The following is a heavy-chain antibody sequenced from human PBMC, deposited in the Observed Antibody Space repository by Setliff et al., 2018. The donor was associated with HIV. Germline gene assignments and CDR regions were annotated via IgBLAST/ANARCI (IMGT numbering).Heavy chain of an antibody. CDR2: ITSSGSTI. J-gene: IGHJ4*02. V-gene: IGHV3-11*04. D-gene: IGHD6-13*01. Sequence: PGGSLRLSCAASGFTFSDYYMSWIRQAPEKGLEWVSYITSSGSTIYYADSVKGRITIPRDNSKNTLYLQMNSLRAEDTAVYYCAKGPGYSSSWYYFNYWGQGTLVTVSS. CDR1: GFTFSDYY. CDR3: AKGPGYSSSWYYFNY.